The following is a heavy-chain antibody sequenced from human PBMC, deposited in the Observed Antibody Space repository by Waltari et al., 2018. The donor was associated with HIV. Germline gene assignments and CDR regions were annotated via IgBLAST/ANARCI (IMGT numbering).Heavy chain of an antibody. CDR2: IYYSGRT. J-gene: IGHJ4*02. V-gene: IGHV4-39*07. CDR1: VGSISSSSYS. Sequence: QLQLQQSAPGLVKPSETLPLTLTVSVGSISSSSYSWCWIRQPPGKGLEWIGSIYYSGRTYYNPSLKSRVTISVDTSKNQFSRKLSSVTAADTAVYYCARGDSSGYYLGYWGQGTLVTVSS. CDR3: ARGDSSGYYLGY. D-gene: IGHD3-22*01.